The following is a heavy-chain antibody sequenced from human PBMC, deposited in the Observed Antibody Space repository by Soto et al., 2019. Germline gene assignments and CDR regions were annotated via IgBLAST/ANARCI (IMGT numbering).Heavy chain of an antibody. V-gene: IGHV3-73*01. Sequence: GGSLRLSCAASGFPFIGSAMHWVLQASWKGLEWVGRIRSKANSYATAYAASVKGRFTISRDDSKNTAYLQMNSLKTEDTAVYYCTRLLSLDDFWSGYGMDLWGQGTTVTVSS. CDR3: TRLLSLDDFWSGYGMDL. J-gene: IGHJ6*02. CDR2: IRSKANSYAT. D-gene: IGHD3-3*01. CDR1: GFPFIGSA.